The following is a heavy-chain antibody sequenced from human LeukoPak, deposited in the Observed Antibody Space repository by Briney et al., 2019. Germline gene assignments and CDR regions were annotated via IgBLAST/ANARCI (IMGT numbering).Heavy chain of an antibody. CDR1: GFPFSNQA. CDR3: VREAGYCASVCLKSNWFDP. V-gene: IGHV3-23*01. D-gene: IGHD2-21*02. Sequence: PGGSLRLSCAAPGFPFSNQAKSWVRPPPGEGVEWVSALSNGNTYYADSVRGRFAISRDDPKNMVYLQMNSLRVEDTARYYCVREAGYCASVCLKSNWFDPWGQGTLVTVSS. J-gene: IGHJ5*02. CDR2: LSNGNT.